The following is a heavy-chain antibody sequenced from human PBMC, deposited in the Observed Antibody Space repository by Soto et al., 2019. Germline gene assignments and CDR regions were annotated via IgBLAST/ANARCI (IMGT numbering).Heavy chain of an antibody. CDR2: INHRGST. Sequence: SETLSLTCAVYGGSFSGYYWSWIRQPPGKGLEWIGEINHRGSTHYNPSLKSRVTISVDTSKNQFSLTLSSVTAADTAVYFCARGDTMTGYSYWGQGTPVTVSS. D-gene: IGHD3-9*01. CDR1: GGSFSGYY. V-gene: IGHV4-34*01. J-gene: IGHJ4*02. CDR3: ARGDTMTGYSY.